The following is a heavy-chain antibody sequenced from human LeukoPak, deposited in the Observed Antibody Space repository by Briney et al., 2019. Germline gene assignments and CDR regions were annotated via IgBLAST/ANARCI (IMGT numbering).Heavy chain of an antibody. Sequence: SETLSLTCTVSGGSISSSSYYWGWIRQPPGKGLEWIGSIYYSGSTYYNPSLKSRVTISADTSKNQFSLKLSSVTAADTAVYYCARTYYYDSSGYAYFDYWGQGTLVTVSS. V-gene: IGHV4-39*01. D-gene: IGHD3-22*01. CDR1: GGSISSSSYY. CDR3: ARTYYYDSSGYAYFDY. CDR2: IYYSGST. J-gene: IGHJ4*02.